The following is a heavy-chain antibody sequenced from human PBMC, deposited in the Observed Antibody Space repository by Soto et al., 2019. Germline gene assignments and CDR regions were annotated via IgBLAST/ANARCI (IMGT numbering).Heavy chain of an antibody. V-gene: IGHV4-39*01. J-gene: IGHJ4*02. CDR1: GGSISSSSYY. CDR3: ARLEGLATISYYFDY. D-gene: IGHD3-9*01. CDR2: IYYSGST. Sequence: QLQLQESGPGLVKPSETLSLTCTVSGGSISSSSYYWGWIRQPPGKGLEWIGSIYYSGSTYYNPSLKSRVTISVDKSKNQFSLKLSSVPAADTAVYYCARLEGLATISYYFDYWGQGTLVTVSS.